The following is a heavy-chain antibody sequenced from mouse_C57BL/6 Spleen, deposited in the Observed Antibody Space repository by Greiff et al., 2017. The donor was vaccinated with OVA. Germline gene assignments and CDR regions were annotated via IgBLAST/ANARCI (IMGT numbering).Heavy chain of an antibody. Sequence: QVHVKQPGAELVKPGASVQLSCKASGYTFTSYWMHWVKQRPGQGLEWIGIIHPNSGSTNYNEMFKSKATLTVDKSSSTAYMQLSSLTSEDSAVYYCARKLPDYWGQGTTLTVSS. CDR1: GYTFTSYW. J-gene: IGHJ2*01. CDR2: IHPNSGST. V-gene: IGHV1-64*01. CDR3: ARKLPDY.